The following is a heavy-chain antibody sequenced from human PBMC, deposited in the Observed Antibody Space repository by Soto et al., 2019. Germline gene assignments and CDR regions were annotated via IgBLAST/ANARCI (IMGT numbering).Heavy chain of an antibody. V-gene: IGHV4-59*02. CDR2: IYHGGRT. CDR3: ARDPGYCTNGVCPIFDF. Sequence: SETRSLTCTVSGDSVTNYFWSWMQQPPGKGLEWIGHIYHGGRTNYSPSLRSRVTMSLDSSKNQFSLNLSSVTAADTAVYFCARDPGYCTNGVCPIFDFWGQGLLVTVSS. D-gene: IGHD2-8*01. CDR1: GDSVTNYF. J-gene: IGHJ4*02.